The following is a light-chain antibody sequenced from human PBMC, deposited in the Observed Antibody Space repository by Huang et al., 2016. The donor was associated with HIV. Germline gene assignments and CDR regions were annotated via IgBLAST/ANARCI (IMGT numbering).Light chain of an antibody. CDR2: DAS. CDR1: QDISTN. Sequence: DIQMTQSPSSLSASVGERVTITCQASQDISTNLNWYQQKPANAPNPLIYDASELETGVPSRFSGSGSGTDFALTISSLQPEDIATYYCLHYDSHPPMYSFGQGTKVEMK. V-gene: IGKV1-33*01. J-gene: IGKJ2*01. CDR3: LHYDSHPPMYS.